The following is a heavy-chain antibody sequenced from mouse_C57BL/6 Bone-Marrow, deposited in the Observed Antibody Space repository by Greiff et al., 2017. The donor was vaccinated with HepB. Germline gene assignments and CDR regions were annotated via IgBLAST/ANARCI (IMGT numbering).Heavy chain of an antibody. CDR3: ARDLDYFDY. CDR2: INYDGSST. CDR1: GFTFSDYY. Sequence: EVQRVESEGGLVQPGSSMKLSCTASGFTFSDYYMAWVRQVPEKGLEWVANINYDGSSTYYLDSLKSRFIISRDNAKNILYLQMSSLKSEDTATYCCARDLDYFDYWGQGTTLTVSS. V-gene: IGHV5-16*01. J-gene: IGHJ2*01.